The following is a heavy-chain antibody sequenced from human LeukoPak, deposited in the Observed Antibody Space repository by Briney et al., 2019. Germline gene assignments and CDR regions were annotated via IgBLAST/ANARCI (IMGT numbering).Heavy chain of an antibody. CDR2: TYYRSKWYS. Sequence: SQTLSLTCAISGDSVSSIIGAWNWVRQSPSRGLEWLGRTYYRSKWYSDYAVPIQGRISINPDTSKNQFTLHLFSVTPADTAVYYCARDVATTGWYTFDYWGQGTRVTVSS. V-gene: IGHV6-1*01. CDR3: ARDVATTGWYTFDY. CDR1: GDSVSSIIGA. J-gene: IGHJ4*02. D-gene: IGHD6-19*01.